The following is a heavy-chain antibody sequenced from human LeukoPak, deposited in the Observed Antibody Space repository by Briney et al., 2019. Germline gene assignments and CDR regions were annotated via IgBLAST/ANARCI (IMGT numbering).Heavy chain of an antibody. CDR2: IYSGGST. CDR1: GFTVSSNY. J-gene: IGHJ4*02. D-gene: IGHD2-15*01. V-gene: IGHV3-66*01. CDR3: ARDGRLGYCSGGSCHY. Sequence: GGSLRLSCAASGFTVSSNYMSWVRQAPGKGLEGVAVIYSGGSTYYADSVKGRFTISRDNSKNTLYLQMNSLRAEDTAVYYCARDGRLGYCSGGSCHYGGQGTLVTVSS.